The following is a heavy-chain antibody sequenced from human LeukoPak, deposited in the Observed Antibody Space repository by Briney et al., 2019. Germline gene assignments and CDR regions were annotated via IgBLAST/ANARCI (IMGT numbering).Heavy chain of an antibody. CDR2: INGDGSRI. D-gene: IGHD3-16*01. V-gene: IGHV3-74*01. Sequence: PGGSLRLSCVASGFTFSSHWMHWVRQVPGQGLMWLSRINGDGSRIHYGDSVKGRFTISRDNAKNTLYLQMTSLRGDATAIYFCARDALGGRTKFDSWGHGSLVTVSS. CDR3: ARDALGGRTKFDS. J-gene: IGHJ4*01. CDR1: GFTFSSHW.